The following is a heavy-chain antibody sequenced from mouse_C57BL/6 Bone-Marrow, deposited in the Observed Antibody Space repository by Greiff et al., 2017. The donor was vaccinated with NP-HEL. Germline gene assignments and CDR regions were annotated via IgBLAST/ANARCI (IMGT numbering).Heavy chain of an antibody. CDR3: TKGGSSPYAMDY. D-gene: IGHD1-1*01. CDR1: GFNIKDDY. Sequence: EVQLQQSGAELVRPGASVKLSCTVSGFNIKDDYMHWVKQRPEQGLEWIGWIDPENGDTEYASKFQGKATITADTSSNTAYLQLSSLTSEDTAVYYCTKGGSSPYAMDYWGQGTSVTVTS. J-gene: IGHJ4*01. V-gene: IGHV14-4*01. CDR2: IDPENGDT.